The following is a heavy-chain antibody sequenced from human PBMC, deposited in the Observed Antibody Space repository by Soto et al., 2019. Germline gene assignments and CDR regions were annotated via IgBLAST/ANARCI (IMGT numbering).Heavy chain of an antibody. Sequence: GGSLRLSWAAAGGTCSSYSMNWVRQAPGKGLEWVSYISSSSSTIYYADSVKGRFTISRDNAKNTLYLQMNSLRAEDTAIYYCAKDWYYYYYMDVWGKGTTVTVSS. CDR1: GGTCSSYS. V-gene: IGHV3-48*01. CDR2: ISSSSSTI. J-gene: IGHJ6*03. CDR3: AKDWYYYYYMDV.